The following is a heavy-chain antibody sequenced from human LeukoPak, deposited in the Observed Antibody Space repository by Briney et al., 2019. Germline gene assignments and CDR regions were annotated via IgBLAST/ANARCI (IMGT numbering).Heavy chain of an antibody. D-gene: IGHD3-22*01. V-gene: IGHV4-59*01. CDR1: GGSISSYY. J-gene: IGHJ4*02. CDR2: IYYSGST. CDR3: ARRNYYDSSGYYPLLFDY. Sequence: PSETLSLTCTVSGGSISSYYWSWIRQPPGKGLEWIAYIYYSGSTNYNPSLKSRVTISVDTSTNQFSLKLSSVTAADTAVYYCARRNYYDSSGYYPLLFDYWGQGTLVTVSS.